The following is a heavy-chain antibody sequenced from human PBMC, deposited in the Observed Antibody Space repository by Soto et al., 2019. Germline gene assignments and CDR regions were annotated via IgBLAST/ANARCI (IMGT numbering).Heavy chain of an antibody. CDR1: GFTFSDYY. J-gene: IGHJ4*02. V-gene: IGHV3-11*05. D-gene: IGHD3-10*01. CDR2: ISSSSSYT. CDR3: ARGPYGSYYFYY. Sequence: QVQLVESGGGLVKTGGSLRLSCAASGFTFSDYYMSWIRQAPGKGLECVSYISSSSSYTNYADSVKGRLTISRDNAKSSLYLQMNSLRAEDTAVYYCARGPYGSYYFYYWGQGTLVTVSS.